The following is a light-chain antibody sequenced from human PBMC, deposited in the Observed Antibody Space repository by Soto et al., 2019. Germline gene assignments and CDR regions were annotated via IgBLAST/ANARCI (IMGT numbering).Light chain of an antibody. Sequence: SYVLTQPPSVSVAPGKTARITCGGNNIGSKSVHWYQQKPGQAPVLVIYYDSDRPSGIPERFSGSNSGNTATLTISRVEAGDEADYYCQVWDSSSDRYVAFGGGTKLTVL. V-gene: IGLV3-21*04. CDR1: NIGSKS. J-gene: IGLJ2*01. CDR3: QVWDSSSDRYVA. CDR2: YDS.